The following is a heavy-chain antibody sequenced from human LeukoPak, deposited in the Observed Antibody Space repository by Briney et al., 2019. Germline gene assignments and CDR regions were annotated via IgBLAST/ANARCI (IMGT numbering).Heavy chain of an antibody. D-gene: IGHD6-13*01. CDR2: IRQDGDTK. J-gene: IGHJ4*02. CDR3: ARSLPYGTTWYGRSDF. Sequence: GGSLRLSCAASGFPFNAYWMTWVRQAPGKGLEWVANIRQDGDTKYYVDSVKGRFTISRDDAMNSLYLQMNSLRAEDTAIYYCARSLPYGTTWYGRSDFWGQGTLVTVSS. CDR1: GFPFNAYW. V-gene: IGHV3-7*03.